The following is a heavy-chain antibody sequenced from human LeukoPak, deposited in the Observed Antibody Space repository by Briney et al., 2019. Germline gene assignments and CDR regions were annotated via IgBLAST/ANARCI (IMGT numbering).Heavy chain of an antibody. CDR3: ARGGYCSSTSCSFDI. V-gene: IGHV4-4*02. CDR1: GGSISSSNW. D-gene: IGHD2-2*01. CDR2: IYHSGST. Sequence: SGTLSLTCAVSGGSISSSNWWSWVRQPPGKGLEWIGEIYHSGSTHYNPSLKSRVTISVDKSRNQFSLKLSSVTAADTAVYYCARGGYCSSTSCSFDIWGQGTMVTVSS. J-gene: IGHJ3*02.